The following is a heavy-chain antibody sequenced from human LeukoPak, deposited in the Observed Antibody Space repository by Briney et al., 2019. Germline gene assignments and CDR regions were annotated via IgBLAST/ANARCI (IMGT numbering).Heavy chain of an antibody. CDR1: GFTFDDYG. V-gene: IGHV3-20*04. Sequence: GGSLRLSCAASGFTFDDYGLSWVRQAPGKGLEWVSGINWNGGSTGYADSVKGRFTISRDNAQNSLYLQMNSLRAQDTAVYYCARYYYDSSGLFDYWGQGTLVTVSS. CDR3: ARYYYDSSGLFDY. CDR2: INWNGGST. D-gene: IGHD3-22*01. J-gene: IGHJ4*02.